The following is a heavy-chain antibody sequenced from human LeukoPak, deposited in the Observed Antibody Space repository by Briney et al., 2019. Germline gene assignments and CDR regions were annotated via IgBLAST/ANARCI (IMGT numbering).Heavy chain of an antibody. CDR2: IYSGGST. J-gene: IGHJ4*02. D-gene: IGHD3-9*01. CDR1: GFTVSGNY. V-gene: IGHV3-53*01. CDR3: AKAYDFLTGDTSVDY. Sequence: GGSLRLSCAASGFTVSGNYLTWVRQAPGKGLEWVSLIYSGGSTYYADSVKGRFTISRDNSKSSLYLQMNSLRAEDTSVYYCAKAYDFLTGDTSVDYRGQGTLVTVSS.